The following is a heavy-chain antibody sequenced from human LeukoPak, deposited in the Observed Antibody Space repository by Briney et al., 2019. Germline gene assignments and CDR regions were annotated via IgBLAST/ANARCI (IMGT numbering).Heavy chain of an antibody. CDR3: ARETDY. V-gene: IGHV3-30-3*01. Sequence: GGSLRLSCAASGFTFSSYAMHWVRQAPGKGLEWVAVISYDGSNKYYADSVKGRFTISRDNSKNTLYLQMNSLRAEDTAVYYCARETDYWGQGTLVTVSS. CDR1: GFTFSSYA. CDR2: ISYDGSNK. J-gene: IGHJ4*02.